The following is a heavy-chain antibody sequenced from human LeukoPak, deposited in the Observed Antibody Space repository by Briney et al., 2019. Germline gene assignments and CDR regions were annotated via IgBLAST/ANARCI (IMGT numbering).Heavy chain of an antibody. CDR1: GGSISSYY. V-gene: IGHV4-4*07. Sequence: SETLSLTCTVSGGSISSYYWSWIRQPAGKGLEWIGRIYTSGSTNYNPSLKSRVTMSVDTSKNQFSLKLGSVTAADTAVYYCARDVGQVRGVIPYYNWFDPWGQGTLVTVSS. CDR2: IYTSGST. D-gene: IGHD3-10*01. J-gene: IGHJ5*02. CDR3: ARDVGQVRGVIPYYNWFDP.